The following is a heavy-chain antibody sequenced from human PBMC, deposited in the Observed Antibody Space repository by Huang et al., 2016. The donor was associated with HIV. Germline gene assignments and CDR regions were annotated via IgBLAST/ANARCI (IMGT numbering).Heavy chain of an antibody. V-gene: IGHV1-69*01. CDR3: ARGRTRSSLYDSYYGLDV. CDR1: GGTFSTYA. Sequence: QVQLVQSGAEVKKPGSSVKVSCKASGGTFSTYAISWVRPAPGQGLEWRAGIIPILGTANNAQKFQGTVTITADEFTSTAYMELSSLRSEDTALYYCARGRTRSSLYDSYYGLDVWGQGTTVTVSS. CDR2: IIPILGTA. J-gene: IGHJ6*02. D-gene: IGHD6-6*01.